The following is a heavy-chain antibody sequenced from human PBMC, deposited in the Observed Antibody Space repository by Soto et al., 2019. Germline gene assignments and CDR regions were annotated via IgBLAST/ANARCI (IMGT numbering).Heavy chain of an antibody. Sequence: LRLSCAASGFTLSSYGMHWVRQAPGKGLEGVAVISYDGSNNYYADSVKGRFTISRDNSKNTLYLQMDSLRAEDTAVYYCARPGVSDYYYGMDVWGQGTTVTVSS. CDR2: ISYDGSNN. D-gene: IGHD3-10*01. CDR3: ARPGVSDYYYGMDV. J-gene: IGHJ6*02. CDR1: GFTLSSYG. V-gene: IGHV3-30*03.